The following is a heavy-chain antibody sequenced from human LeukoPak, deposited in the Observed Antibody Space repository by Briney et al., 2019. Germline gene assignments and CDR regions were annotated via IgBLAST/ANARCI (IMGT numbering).Heavy chain of an antibody. CDR1: RFTFSSYG. J-gene: IGHJ4*02. V-gene: IGHV3-30*02. Sequence: PGGSLRXSCAASRFTFSSYGMHWVRQAPGKGLEWVAYIQYDGSNEQYADSVKGRFTISRENAKNSLYIQMNSLRAGDTDVYYCARGLPNYDILTGFDYWGQGALVTVSS. CDR3: ARGLPNYDILTGFDY. D-gene: IGHD3-9*01. CDR2: IQYDGSNE.